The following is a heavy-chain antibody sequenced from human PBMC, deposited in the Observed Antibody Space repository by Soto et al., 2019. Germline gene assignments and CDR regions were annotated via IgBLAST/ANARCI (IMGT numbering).Heavy chain of an antibody. D-gene: IGHD3-10*01. J-gene: IGHJ6*02. CDR1: GYTFTSYA. CDR3: ARQAGMKGMGGWFGELLSSYYYYGMDV. CDR2: INTNPGNP. V-gene: IGHV7-4-1*01. Sequence: ASVKVSCKASGYTFTSYAMNWVRQAPGQGLEWMGWINTNPGNPTYAQGFTGRFVFSLDTSVSTAYLQICSLKAEDTAVYYCARQAGMKGMGGWFGELLSSYYYYGMDVWGQGTTVTVSS.